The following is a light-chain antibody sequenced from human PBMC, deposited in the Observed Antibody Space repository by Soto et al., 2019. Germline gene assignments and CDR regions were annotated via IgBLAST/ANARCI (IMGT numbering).Light chain of an antibody. CDR2: EVR. CDR1: SSDVGGYNY. V-gene: IGLV2-14*01. Sequence: QSALTQSASVSGSPGQSITISCTGTSSDVGGYNYVSWYQQHPGKAPKLIIYEVRNRPSGVSNRFSGSKSGNTASLTISELQAEDEADYYCSSYTNINTRACVFGTGTKVTVL. CDR3: SSYTNINTRACV. J-gene: IGLJ1*01.